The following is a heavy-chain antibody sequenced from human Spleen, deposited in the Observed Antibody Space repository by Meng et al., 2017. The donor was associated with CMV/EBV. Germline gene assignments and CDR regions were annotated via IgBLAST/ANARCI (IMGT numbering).Heavy chain of an antibody. D-gene: IGHD3-22*01. V-gene: IGHV3-7*01. J-gene: IGHJ4*02. CDR1: GLTFSHYW. CDR2: IKQDGSEK. CDR3: ARREGSSGYYYPLDFDY. Sequence: GESLKISCAVSGLTFSHYWMSWVRQAPGKGLEWVANIKQDGSEKYYVDSVKGRFTIFRDNAKKSLYLQMNSLRAEDTAVYYCARREGSSGYYYPLDFDYWGQGTLVTVSS.